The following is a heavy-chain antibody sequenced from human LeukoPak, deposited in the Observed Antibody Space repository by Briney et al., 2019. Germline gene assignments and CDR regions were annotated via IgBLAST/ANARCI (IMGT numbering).Heavy chain of an antibody. CDR2: ISTSGRT. CDR3: ARQIDP. V-gene: IGHV4-61*02. Sequence: SETLSLTCSVSGGSINSGNYYWRWIRQPAGKGLEWIGRISTSGRTDYSPSLKSRVTISVDTSNNQFSLKLSSVTAADTAVYYCARQIDPWGQGTLVTVSS. CDR1: GGSINSGNYY. J-gene: IGHJ5*02.